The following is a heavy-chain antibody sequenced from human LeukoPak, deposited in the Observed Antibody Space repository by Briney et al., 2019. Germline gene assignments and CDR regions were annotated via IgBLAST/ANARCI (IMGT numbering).Heavy chain of an antibody. V-gene: IGHV1-3*01. Sequence: ASVEVSCKASGYTFTSYAMHWVRQAPGQRLEWMGWINAGNGNTKYSQKFQGRVTITRDTSASTAYMELSSLRSEDTAVYYCARDANYCDSNIMDGMDVWGQGTTVTVSS. CDR3: ARDANYCDSNIMDGMDV. CDR2: INAGNGNT. CDR1: GYTFTSYA. D-gene: IGHD3-22*01. J-gene: IGHJ6*02.